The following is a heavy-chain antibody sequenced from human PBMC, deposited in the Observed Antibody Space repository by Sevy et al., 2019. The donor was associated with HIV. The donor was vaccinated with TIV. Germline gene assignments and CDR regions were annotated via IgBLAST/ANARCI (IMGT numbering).Heavy chain of an antibody. CDR2: IYYNGHI. CDR3: AGENAWGRGYS. V-gene: IGHV4-59*08. CDR1: GGSITSLY. D-gene: IGHD1-26*01. J-gene: IGHJ4*02. Sequence: SETLSLTCTVSGGSITSLYWNWIRQPPGKGLEWIVNIYYNGHINYNPPLKSRVTLSPDTSKNQFSLRLSSVTAADTAMYYCAGENAWGRGYSWGQGTLVTVSS.